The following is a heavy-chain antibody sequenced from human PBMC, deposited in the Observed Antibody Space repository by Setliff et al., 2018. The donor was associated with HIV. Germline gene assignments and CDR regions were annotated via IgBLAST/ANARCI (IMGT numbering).Heavy chain of an antibody. CDR3: VRDGSEDEPYYDYYYMDV. V-gene: IGHV3-30-3*01. D-gene: IGHD3-10*01. CDR2: MSTGGGIK. CDR1: GFTFSSYV. Sequence: GGSLRLSCAATGFTFSSYVLHWVRQAPGKGLEWVAVMSTGGGIKICADSVKGRFTISRDNSRNTLFLQMNNLRPEDTATYYCVRDGSEDEPYYDYYYMDVWGKGTTVTVSS. J-gene: IGHJ6*03.